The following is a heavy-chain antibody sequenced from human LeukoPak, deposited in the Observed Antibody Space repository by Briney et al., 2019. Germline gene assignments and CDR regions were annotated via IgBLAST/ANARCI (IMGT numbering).Heavy chain of an antibody. D-gene: IGHD3-22*01. J-gene: IGHJ4*02. CDR2: IYYSGST. V-gene: IGHV4-59*12. Sequence: PSETLSLTCTVSGGSISSYYWSWIRQPPGKGLEWIGYIYYSGSTNYNPSLKSRVTISIDTSKNQFSLKLSSVTAADTAVYYCASLTMIVVPWGQGTLVTVSS. CDR1: GGSISSYY. CDR3: ASLTMIVVP.